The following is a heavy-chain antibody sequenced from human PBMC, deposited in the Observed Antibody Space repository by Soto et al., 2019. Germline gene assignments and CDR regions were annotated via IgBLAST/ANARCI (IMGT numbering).Heavy chain of an antibody. J-gene: IGHJ3*02. Sequence: QEQLVESGGGVVQPGRSLRLSCVASGFTFRSYGMHWVRQAPGKGLEWVEVMSDDESKRYYADSVKGRFTISRDNSKKMMFLQMDTLISEDTAVYYCARTAGGRVRGALDIWGQGTMVTVSS. D-gene: IGHD6-13*01. CDR2: MSDDESKR. CDR1: GFTFRSYG. V-gene: IGHV3-30-3*01. CDR3: ARTAGGRVRGALDI.